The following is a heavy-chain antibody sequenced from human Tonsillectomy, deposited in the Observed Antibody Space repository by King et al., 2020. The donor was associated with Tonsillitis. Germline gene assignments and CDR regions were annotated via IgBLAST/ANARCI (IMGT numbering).Heavy chain of an antibody. CDR3: ARGRGLRLFDY. D-gene: IGHD3-10*01. CDR2: ISHGGTT. Sequence: VQLPQWGAGLLKPSETLSLTCAVSGGSFSGYYWSWIRQSPGRGLEWIGEISHGGTTNYNMSLKSRVTVSLDTSKNQFSLTLNSVTAADTGVYYCARGRGLRLFDYWGQGALVAVSS. J-gene: IGHJ4*02. CDR1: GGSFSGYY. V-gene: IGHV4-34*01.